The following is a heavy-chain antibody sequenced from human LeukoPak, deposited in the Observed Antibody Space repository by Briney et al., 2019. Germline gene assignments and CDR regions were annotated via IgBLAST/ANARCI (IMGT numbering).Heavy chain of an antibody. CDR2: IAFDSNKK. CDR3: ARDPVPKAVAGRGDY. V-gene: IGHV3-30*03. CDR1: GFSFYKYT. D-gene: IGHD6-19*01. J-gene: IGHJ4*02. Sequence: GGSLRLSCATSGFSFYKYTMHWVRQAPGKGLEWVADIAFDSNKKFYADSVKGRFNISRDNAKNSLHLQMNSLRAEDTAVYYCARDPVPKAVAGRGDYWGQGTLVTVSS.